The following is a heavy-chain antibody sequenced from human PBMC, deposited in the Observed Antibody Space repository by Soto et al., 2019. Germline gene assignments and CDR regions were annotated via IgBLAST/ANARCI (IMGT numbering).Heavy chain of an antibody. CDR1: GFSLSSTRVA. V-gene: IGHV2-5*02. Sequence: QITLKESAPTLVKPTQTLTLTCTFSGFSLSSTRVAVGWIRQPPGKALEWLALIYWDDDKSYSPFLKSRLTITKDPSKNQVVLTMNNMDPVDTATYYCAHSVVAGLGYYFDYWGQGTLVTVSS. D-gene: IGHD6-19*01. CDR2: IYWDDDK. J-gene: IGHJ4*02. CDR3: AHSVVAGLGYYFDY.